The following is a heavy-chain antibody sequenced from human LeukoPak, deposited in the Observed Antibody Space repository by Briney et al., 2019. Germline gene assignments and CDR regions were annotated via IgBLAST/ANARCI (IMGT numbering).Heavy chain of an antibody. V-gene: IGHV1-18*01. J-gene: IGHJ4*02. Sequence: ASVKVSCKASGYTFTSYGISWVRQAPGQGLEWMGWISVYDGNTNYAQKLQGRVTMTTDTSTSTVYMEVRSLRSDDTAVYYCARGKGNYGDPASFDYWGQGTLVTVSS. D-gene: IGHD4-17*01. CDR2: ISVYDGNT. CDR3: ARGKGNYGDPASFDY. CDR1: GYTFTSYG.